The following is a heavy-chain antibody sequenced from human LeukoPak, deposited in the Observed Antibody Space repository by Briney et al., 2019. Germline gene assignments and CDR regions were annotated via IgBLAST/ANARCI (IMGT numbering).Heavy chain of an antibody. Sequence: SVKVSCKASGGTFSSYAISWVRQAPGQGLEWMGGIIPIFGTANYAQKFQGRVTITTDESTSTAYMELSSLRSDDTAVYYCARVGVAARLAWLDPWGQGTLVTVSS. CDR2: IIPIFGTA. J-gene: IGHJ5*02. CDR1: GGTFSSYA. CDR3: ARVGVAARLAWLDP. V-gene: IGHV1-69*05. D-gene: IGHD6-13*01.